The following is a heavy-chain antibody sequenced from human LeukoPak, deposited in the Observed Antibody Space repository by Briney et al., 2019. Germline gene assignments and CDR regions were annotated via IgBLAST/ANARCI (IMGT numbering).Heavy chain of an antibody. J-gene: IGHJ5*01. CDR2: IWYGGSDA. Sequence: GGSLRLSCAASGLAFSTYGLHWVRQAPGKGLEWVAVIWYGGSDAYYADSVKGRFTVSRDNSKNTVYLQLNSLRAEDTAVYYCAKDGGGYCSNVFCSGSWFASWGQGTLVTVSS. CDR3: AKDGGGYCSNVFCSGSWFAS. V-gene: IGHV3-33*06. D-gene: IGHD2-2*03. CDR1: GLAFSTYG.